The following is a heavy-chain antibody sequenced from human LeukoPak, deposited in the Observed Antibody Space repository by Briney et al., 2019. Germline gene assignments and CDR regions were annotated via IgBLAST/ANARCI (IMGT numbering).Heavy chain of an antibody. CDR3: ARGQTVPGAKYYFDF. J-gene: IGHJ4*02. D-gene: IGHD2/OR15-2a*01. V-gene: IGHV3-49*04. CDR2: TRSRIYGGAP. CDR1: GFTFSNAW. Sequence: GGSLRLSCAASGFTFSNAWMSWVRQAPGKGLEWVSFTRSRIYGGAPEYAASVRGRFSVSRDDSESIAYLQMNNLKSEDTAVYYCARGQTVPGAKYYFDFWSPGTLVTVSS.